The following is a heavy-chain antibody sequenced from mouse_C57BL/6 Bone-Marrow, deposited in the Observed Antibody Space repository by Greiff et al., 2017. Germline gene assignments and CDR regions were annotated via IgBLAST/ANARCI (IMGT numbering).Heavy chain of an antibody. Sequence: EVKLMESGGGLVKPGGSLKLSCAASGFTFSDYGMHWVRQAPEKGLAWVAYISSGSSTIYYADTVKGRFTISRDNAKNTLFLQMTSLRSEDTAMYYCARRDSFAYWGQGTLVTVSA. J-gene: IGHJ3*01. D-gene: IGHD2-13*01. V-gene: IGHV5-17*01. CDR1: GFTFSDYG. CDR3: ARRDSFAY. CDR2: ISSGSSTI.